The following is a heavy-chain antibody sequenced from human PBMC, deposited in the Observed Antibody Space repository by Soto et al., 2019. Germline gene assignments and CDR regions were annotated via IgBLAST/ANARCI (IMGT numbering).Heavy chain of an antibody. D-gene: IGHD3-10*01. CDR1: GGSISSSSCY. Sequence: TLSLTCTVSGGSISSSSCYWGWIRQPPGKGLEWIGSIYYSGSTSYNPSLKSRVTISVDTSKSQFSLKLSSVTAADTAVYYCARHGVWFGELSAHFEYWCQGTLVTSPQ. CDR3: ARHGVWFGELSAHFEY. J-gene: IGHJ4*02. V-gene: IGHV4-39*01. CDR2: IYYSGST.